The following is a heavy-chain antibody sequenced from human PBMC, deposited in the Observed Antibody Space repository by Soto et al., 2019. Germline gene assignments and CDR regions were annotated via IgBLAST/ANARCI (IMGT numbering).Heavy chain of an antibody. CDR2: IDPSDSYT. Sequence: GESLKISCKGSGYSFTSYWISWVRQMPGKGLECMGRIDPSDSYTNYSPSFQGHVTISADKSISTAYLQWSSLKASDTAMYYCARRAPYSSSWEYYYYYGMDVWGQGTTVTVSS. D-gene: IGHD6-13*01. J-gene: IGHJ6*02. CDR1: GYSFTSYW. V-gene: IGHV5-10-1*01. CDR3: ARRAPYSSSWEYYYYYGMDV.